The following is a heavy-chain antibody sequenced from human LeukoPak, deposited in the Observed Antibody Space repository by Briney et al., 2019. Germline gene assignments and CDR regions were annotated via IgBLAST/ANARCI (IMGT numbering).Heavy chain of an antibody. CDR2: IYYSGST. CDR3: ARGGYSYGYGKGWFDP. J-gene: IGHJ5*02. V-gene: IGHV4-59*12. D-gene: IGHD5-18*01. Sequence: SETLSLTCTVSGGSISSYYWSWIRQPPGKGLEWIGYIYYSGSTNYNPSLKSRVTISVDTSKNQFSLKLSSVTAADTAVYYCARGGYSYGYGKGWFDPWGQGTLVTVSS. CDR1: GGSISSYY.